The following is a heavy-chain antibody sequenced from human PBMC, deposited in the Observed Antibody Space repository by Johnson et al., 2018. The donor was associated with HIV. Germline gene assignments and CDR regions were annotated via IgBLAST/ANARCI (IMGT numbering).Heavy chain of an antibody. CDR2: IHWNGGST. D-gene: IGHD3-22*01. Sequence: VQLVEPRGGFVQPGRSLRPSCAASGFTFDDYALHWVRQAPGKGLEWVPGIHWNGGSTGYADSVKGRFTISRDNTKNSLYLQMNSLRAEDTALYYCARGFVRITMILVADAFDIWGQGTMVTVSS. V-gene: IGHV3-9*01. J-gene: IGHJ3*02. CDR1: GFTFDDYA. CDR3: ARGFVRITMILVADAFDI.